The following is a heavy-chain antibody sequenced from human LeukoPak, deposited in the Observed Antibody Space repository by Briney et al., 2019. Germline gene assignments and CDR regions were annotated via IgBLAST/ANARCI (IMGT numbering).Heavy chain of an antibody. CDR3: AKDRSSTWSFDY. V-gene: IGHV3-30*18. J-gene: IGHJ4*02. D-gene: IGHD2-15*01. Sequence: GGSLRLSCATSGFTFSTSGMHWVRQAPGKGLEWVAVISDDGRKRYYTDSVKGRFTISRDSAKNTVYPQMNSLKTEDTAVYHCAKDRSSTWSFDYWGQGALVTVSS. CDR2: ISDDGRKR. CDR1: GFTFSTSG.